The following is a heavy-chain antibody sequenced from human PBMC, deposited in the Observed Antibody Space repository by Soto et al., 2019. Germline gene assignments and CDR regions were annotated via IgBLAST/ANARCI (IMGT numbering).Heavy chain of an antibody. Sequence: QVQLVESGGGVVQPGRSLRLSCAASGFTFSSYGMHWVRQAPGKGLEWVAGIWYDGSNKYYADSVKGRFTISRDNSKNTLYLQMNSVRAEDTAVYYCARDSKGAFDIWGQGTMVTVSS. V-gene: IGHV3-33*01. J-gene: IGHJ3*02. CDR2: IWYDGSNK. CDR1: GFTFSSYG. D-gene: IGHD2-2*01. CDR3: ARDSKGAFDI.